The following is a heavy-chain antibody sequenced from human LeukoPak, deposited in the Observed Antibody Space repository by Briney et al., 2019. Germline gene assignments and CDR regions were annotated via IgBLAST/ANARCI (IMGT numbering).Heavy chain of an antibody. V-gene: IGHV4-59*01. CDR1: GGSISSYY. CDR2: IYYSGST. D-gene: IGHD3-9*01. CDR3: ARGGLRYFDWSH. Sequence: SETPSLTCTVSGGSISSYYWSWIRQPPGKGLEWIGYIYYSGSTNYSPSLKSRVTISVDTSKNQFSLKLSSVTAADTAVYYCARGGLRYFDWSHWGQGTLVTVSS. J-gene: IGHJ4*02.